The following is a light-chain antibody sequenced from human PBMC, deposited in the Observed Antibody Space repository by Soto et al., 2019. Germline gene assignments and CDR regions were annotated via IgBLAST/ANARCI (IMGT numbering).Light chain of an antibody. CDR1: QSVSSY. CDR2: DAS. CDR3: QQRSNWPPVT. J-gene: IGKJ5*01. V-gene: IGKV3-11*01. Sequence: EIVLTQSPATLSLSPGERATLSCRASQSVSSYLAWYQQKPGQAPWLLIYDASNRATCIPARFSGSGSGTDFSLTISSLERDDFAVYYCQQRSNWPPVTFGQGTRLEIK.